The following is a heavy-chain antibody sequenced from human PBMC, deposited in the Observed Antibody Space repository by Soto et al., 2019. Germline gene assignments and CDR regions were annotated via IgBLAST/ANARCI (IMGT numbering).Heavy chain of an antibody. J-gene: IGHJ4*02. CDR2: IYPSDSDT. CDR3: ARQDGAANYYSDY. V-gene: IGHV5-51*01. D-gene: IGHD1-1*01. CDR1: DYGFAVYW. Sequence: GESLKISCKGSDYGFAVYWIAWVRQMPGKGLEWMGIIYPSDSDTRYSPSFQGQVTISADKSISTAYLQWSSLKASDTAMYYCARQDGAANYYSDYWGQGTLVTVSS.